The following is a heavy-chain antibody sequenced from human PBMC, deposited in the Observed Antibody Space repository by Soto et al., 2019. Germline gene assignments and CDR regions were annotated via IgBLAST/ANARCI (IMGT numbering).Heavy chain of an antibody. CDR1: GFTFSSYS. CDR2: ISSSSYI. V-gene: IGHV3-21*01. D-gene: IGHD3-22*01. J-gene: IGHJ6*02. CDR3: ARQGRNTKIVLVKHYAADF. Sequence: PGGSLRLSCAASGFTFSSYSMNWVRQAPGKGLEWVSSISSSSYIYYADSVKGRFTISRDNAKNSLYLQMNSLRAEDTAVYFCARQGRNTKIVLVKHYAADFWGQGTAVTVSS.